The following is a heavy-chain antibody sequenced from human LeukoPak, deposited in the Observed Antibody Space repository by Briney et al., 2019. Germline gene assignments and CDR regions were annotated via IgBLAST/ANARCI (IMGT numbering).Heavy chain of an antibody. D-gene: IGHD3-22*01. CDR2: ISGSGGST. Sequence: GGSLRLPCAASGFTFSDYAMSWVRQAPGKGLEWVSAISGSGGSTYYADSVKGRFTVSRDSSKNTLYLQMNSLRAEDTAVYYCAKDHPFDYYYDSSGYFLYWGQGTLVTVSS. CDR1: GFTFSDYA. J-gene: IGHJ4*02. CDR3: AKDHPFDYYYDSSGYFLY. V-gene: IGHV3-23*01.